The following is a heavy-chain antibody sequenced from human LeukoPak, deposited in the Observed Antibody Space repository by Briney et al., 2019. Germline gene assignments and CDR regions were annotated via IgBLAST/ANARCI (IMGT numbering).Heavy chain of an antibody. V-gene: IGHV4-34*01. J-gene: IGHJ5*02. CDR3: ASQDYGDYRVGNWFDP. D-gene: IGHD4-17*01. CDR2: IHYSGST. Sequence: PSETLSLTCAVYGGSFSGYYWSWIRQPPGRGLEWIGSIHYSGSTYYNPSLKSRVTISVDTSKNQFSLKLSSVTAADTVVYYCASQDYGDYRVGNWFDPWGQGTLVTVSS. CDR1: GGSFSGYY.